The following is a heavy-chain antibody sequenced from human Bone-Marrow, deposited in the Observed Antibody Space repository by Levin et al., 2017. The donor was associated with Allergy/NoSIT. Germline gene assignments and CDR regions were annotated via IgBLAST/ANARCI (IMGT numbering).Heavy chain of an antibody. CDR1: GFTFTIYY. CDR2: INLSGGDT. V-gene: IGHV1-46*01. Sequence: ASVKVSCKASGFTFTIYYMHWVRQAPGQGLEWMGIINLSGGDTSYAQKFQGRVTMTRDTSTSTVYMDLSSLRSEDTAIYYCARYKLLMGGFDYWGQGSVVTVSS. D-gene: IGHD2-21*02. J-gene: IGHJ4*02. CDR3: ARYKLLMGGFDY.